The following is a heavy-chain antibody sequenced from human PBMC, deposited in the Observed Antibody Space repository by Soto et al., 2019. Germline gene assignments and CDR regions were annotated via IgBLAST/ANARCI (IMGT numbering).Heavy chain of an antibody. CDR2: IWHDGRYE. V-gene: IGHV3-33*01. J-gene: IGHJ4*02. CDR1: GDSLSNYG. CDR3: VTEGGVHYYSTWGDF. Sequence: QVQLVESGGGVVQPGKSLRLSCVASGDSLSNYGMHWVRQAPGKGLEWVASIWHDGRYEFHADSVKGRFAISGDNSKNSLYLQIKSRRVEDTSMYYCVTEGGVHYYSTWGDFWGQGTLVTVSS. D-gene: IGHD1-26*01.